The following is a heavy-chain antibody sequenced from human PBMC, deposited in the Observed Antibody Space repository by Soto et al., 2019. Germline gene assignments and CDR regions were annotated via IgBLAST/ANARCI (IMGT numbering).Heavy chain of an antibody. CDR3: ARDPDGYTPVDY. J-gene: IGHJ4*02. V-gene: IGHV3-23*01. CDR1: GFTFSSYA. D-gene: IGHD5-12*01. Sequence: GSLRLSCAASGFTFSSYAMSWVRQAPGKGLEWVSAISGSGGSTYYADSVKGRFTISGDNAKNTLYLQMNSLRAEDTAVYYCARDPDGYTPVDYWGQGTLVTVSS. CDR2: ISGSGGST.